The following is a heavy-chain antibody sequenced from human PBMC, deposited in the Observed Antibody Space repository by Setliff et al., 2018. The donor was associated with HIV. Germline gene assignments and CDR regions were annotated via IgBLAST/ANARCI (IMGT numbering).Heavy chain of an antibody. V-gene: IGHV4-39*07. J-gene: IGHJ3*01. Sequence: PSETLSLTCTVSGGSITSSTHYWDWIRQPPGKGLEWIGSIFYSGSTYYNPSVKSRVTISIDTSKNQFSLRLSSVTAADTAVYYCARHICGTTACYAVDAWGPGTMVTVSS. D-gene: IGHD2-2*01. CDR2: IFYSGST. CDR1: GGSITSSTHY. CDR3: ARHICGTTACYAVDA.